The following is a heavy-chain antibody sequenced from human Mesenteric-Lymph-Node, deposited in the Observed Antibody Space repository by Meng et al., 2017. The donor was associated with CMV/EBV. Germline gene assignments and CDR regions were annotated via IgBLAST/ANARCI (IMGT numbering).Heavy chain of an antibody. Sequence: GGSLRLSCAASGFTFSDYYMTWIRQAPGKRLEWVSHISHSGRTIYYADSVKGRFTISRDNARNSLYLQMNSLRADDTAVYYCARDQVGASFADSWGQGTLVTVSS. CDR3: ARDQVGASFADS. J-gene: IGHJ4*02. CDR2: ISHSGRTI. D-gene: IGHD1-26*01. CDR1: GFTFSDYY. V-gene: IGHV3-11*04.